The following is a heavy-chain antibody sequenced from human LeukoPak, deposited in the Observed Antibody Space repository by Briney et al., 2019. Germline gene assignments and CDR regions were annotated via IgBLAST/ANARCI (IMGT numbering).Heavy chain of an antibody. CDR3: AVSTFIEYSSSWYYYYYMDV. J-gene: IGHJ6*03. CDR1: GYTFTSYY. CDR2: INPSGGTT. D-gene: IGHD6-6*01. V-gene: IGHV1-46*01. Sequence: ASVKVSCKASGYTFTSYYMHWVRQAPGQGLEWMGIINPSGGTTSYAQKFQGRLTMTRDTSTSTVYMELSSLRSEDTAVYYCAVSTFIEYSSSWYYYYYMDVWGKGTTVTVSS.